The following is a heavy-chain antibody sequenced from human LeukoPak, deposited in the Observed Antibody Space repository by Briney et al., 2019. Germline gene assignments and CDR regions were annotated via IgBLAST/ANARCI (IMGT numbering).Heavy chain of an antibody. CDR1: GYSFTSYW. V-gene: IGHV5-51*01. Sequence: GESLQISCKGSGYSFTSYWIGWVRQLPGKGLEWMGIIYPGDSDTRYSPSFQGQVTISADRSISTAYLQWSSLKASDTAMYYCARLGKQLVPDYWGQGTLVTVSS. CDR2: IYPGDSDT. D-gene: IGHD6-6*01. CDR3: ARLGKQLVPDY. J-gene: IGHJ4*02.